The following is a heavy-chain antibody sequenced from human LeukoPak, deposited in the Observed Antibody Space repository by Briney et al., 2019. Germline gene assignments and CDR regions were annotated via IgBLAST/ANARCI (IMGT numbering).Heavy chain of an antibody. CDR2: ISGSGGST. D-gene: IGHD3-3*01. Sequence: GGSQRLSCAASGFTFSSYAMSWVRQAPGKGQEWVSAISGSGGSTYYAHSVKGRFTISRDNSKNTLHLQLSSLRAEATAVYYCAKDHYDFWSGYPYYFDYWGQGTLVTVSS. CDR1: GFTFSSYA. V-gene: IGHV3-23*01. J-gene: IGHJ4*02. CDR3: AKDHYDFWSGYPYYFDY.